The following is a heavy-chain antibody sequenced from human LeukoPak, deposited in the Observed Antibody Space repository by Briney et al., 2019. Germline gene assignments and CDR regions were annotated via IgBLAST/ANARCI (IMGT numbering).Heavy chain of an antibody. D-gene: IGHD3-10*02. CDR3: AKGSTMYTAYYFDY. CDR2: INSDGSIT. CDR1: GFTFTTYW. Sequence: GGSLRLSCAASGFTFTTYWMHWVRQAPGKGLVWVSHINSDGSITSYADSVKGRFTISRDNSKNTLYVQMNSLRAEDTAVYYCAKGSTMYTAYYFDYWGQGTLVTVSS. V-gene: IGHV3-74*01. J-gene: IGHJ4*02.